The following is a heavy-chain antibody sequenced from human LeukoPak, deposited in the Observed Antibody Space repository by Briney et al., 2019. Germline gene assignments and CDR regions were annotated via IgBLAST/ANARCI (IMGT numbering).Heavy chain of an antibody. Sequence: GASVKVSCKASGYTFTNYGITWVRQAPGQGLEWMGWISAYNGDTKYAQKLQGRVTMTTDTSTSTAYMELRSLRSDDTAVYYCARDSGRFLEWLFIFWGQGTLVTVSS. CDR3: ARDSGRFLEWLFIF. V-gene: IGHV1-18*01. CDR2: ISAYNGDT. D-gene: IGHD3-3*01. J-gene: IGHJ1*01. CDR1: GYTFTNYG.